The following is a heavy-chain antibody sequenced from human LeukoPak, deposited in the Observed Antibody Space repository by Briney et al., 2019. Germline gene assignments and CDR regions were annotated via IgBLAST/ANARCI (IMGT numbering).Heavy chain of an antibody. CDR2: ISYDGSNK. D-gene: IGHD6-13*01. CDR3: ARDRQQLGYSDY. V-gene: IGHV3-30-3*01. Sequence: GGSLRLSCAASGFTFSSYAMHWVRQAPGKGLEWVALISYDGSNKYYADSVKGRFTISRDNSKNTLYLQMNSLRAEDTAVYYCARDRQQLGYSDYWGQGTLVTVSS. CDR1: GFTFSSYA. J-gene: IGHJ4*02.